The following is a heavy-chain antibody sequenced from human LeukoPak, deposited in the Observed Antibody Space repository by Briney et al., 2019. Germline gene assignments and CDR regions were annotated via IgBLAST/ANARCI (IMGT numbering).Heavy chain of an antibody. CDR1: GGSISSSSYY. V-gene: IGHV4-39*07. CDR3: ARMAPLGYY. CDR2: IYYSGST. D-gene: IGHD5-24*01. Sequence: PSETLSLTCTVSGGSISSSSYYWGWIRQPPGKGLEWIGTIYYSGSTYYNPSLKSRVTISVDTSKNQFSLKLSSVTAADTAVYYCARMAPLGYYWGQGTLVTVSS. J-gene: IGHJ4*02.